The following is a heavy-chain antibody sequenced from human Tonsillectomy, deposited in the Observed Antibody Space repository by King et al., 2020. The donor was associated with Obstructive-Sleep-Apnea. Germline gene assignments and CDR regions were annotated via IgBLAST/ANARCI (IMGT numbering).Heavy chain of an antibody. D-gene: IGHD3-9*01. CDR2: INPRGGST. V-gene: IGHV1-46*01. J-gene: IGHJ4*02. CDR1: GNIFTSYY. Sequence: VQLVESGAEVKKPGASVKVSCKSSGNIFTSYYIHWVRQAPGQGLEWMGIINPRGGSTSYAQKFQGRVTMTRDTSTSTVYMELSSLRSEDTAVYYCARVLRYFDWFLFDYWGQGTLVTVSS. CDR3: ARVLRYFDWFLFDY.